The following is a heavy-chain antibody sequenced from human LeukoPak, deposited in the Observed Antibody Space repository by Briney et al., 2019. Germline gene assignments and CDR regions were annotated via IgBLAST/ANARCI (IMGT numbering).Heavy chain of an antibody. CDR3: ARGWSSGLGY. Sequence: PGGSLRLSCAASGFTFSSYGMHWVRQAPGKGLEWVAVISYDGSNKYYADSVKGRFTISRDNSKNTLYLQMGSLRAEDMAVYYCARGWSSGLGYWGQGTLVTVSS. CDR2: ISYDGSNK. D-gene: IGHD6-19*01. CDR1: GFTFSSYG. J-gene: IGHJ4*02. V-gene: IGHV3-30*03.